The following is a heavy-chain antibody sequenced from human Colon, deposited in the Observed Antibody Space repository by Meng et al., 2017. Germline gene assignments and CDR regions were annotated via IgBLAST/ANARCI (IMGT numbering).Heavy chain of an antibody. V-gene: IGHV3-7*01. Sequence: GESLKISCAASGFSLSGYWMSWVRQAPGKGLEWVANIRQDGSETHYVDSVKGRFIISRDNGRNSIYLQMNSLRADDTALYYCARDGGTDWFDPWGPGTLVTVSS. CDR1: GFSLSGYW. D-gene: IGHD1-1*01. CDR2: IRQDGSET. J-gene: IGHJ5*02. CDR3: ARDGGTDWFDP.